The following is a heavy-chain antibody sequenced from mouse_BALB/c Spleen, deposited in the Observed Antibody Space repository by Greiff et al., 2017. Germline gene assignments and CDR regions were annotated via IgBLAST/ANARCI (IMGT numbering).Heavy chain of an antibody. V-gene: IGHV3-2*02. J-gene: IGHJ2*01. CDR2: ISYSGST. CDR3: ARGQLGRGYYFDY. Sequence: EVQLVESGPGLVKPSQSLSLTCTVTGYSITSDYAWNWIRQFPGNKLEWMGYISYSGSTSYNPSLKSRISITRDTSKNQFFLQLNSVTTEDTATYYCARGQLGRGYYFDYGGQGTTLTVAS. CDR1: GYSITSDYA. D-gene: IGHD4-1*02.